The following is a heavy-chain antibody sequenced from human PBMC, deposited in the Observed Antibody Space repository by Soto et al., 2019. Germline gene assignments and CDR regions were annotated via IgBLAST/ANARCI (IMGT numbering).Heavy chain of an antibody. V-gene: IGHV4-34*01. CDR2: INHSGST. Sequence: PSETLSLTCAVYGGSFSGYYWSWIRQPPGKGLEWIGEINHSGSTNYNPSLKSRVTISVDTSKNQFSLKLSPVTAADTAVYYCARGRVITIFGVVTMYYFDYWGQGTLVTVSS. CDR1: GGSFSGYY. J-gene: IGHJ4*02. D-gene: IGHD3-3*01. CDR3: ARGRVITIFGVVTMYYFDY.